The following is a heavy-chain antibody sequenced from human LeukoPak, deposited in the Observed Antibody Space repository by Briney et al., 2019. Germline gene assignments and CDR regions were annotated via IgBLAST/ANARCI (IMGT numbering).Heavy chain of an antibody. V-gene: IGHV4-59*11. CDR1: GGSISGHY. CDR3: ARGPFEYYFDY. Sequence: SETLSLTCAVSGGSISGHYWHWIRRPPGERLEWIGYIYYNGNTNYSPSLWGRVTFPVDTSKSQLSLNLSSVTAADTAVYYCARGPFEYYFDYWGQGKLVTVSS. J-gene: IGHJ4*02. D-gene: IGHD3-9*01. CDR2: IYYNGNT.